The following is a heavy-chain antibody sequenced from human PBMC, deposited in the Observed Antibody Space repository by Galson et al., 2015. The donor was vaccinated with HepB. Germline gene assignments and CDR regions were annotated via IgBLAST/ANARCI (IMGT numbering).Heavy chain of an antibody. Sequence: SLRLSCAGAGFRFSKSTMAWVRQVPGTALERVSAVTGGGKLPSFVDSQRGRFSISQDISQNTVHLQMNRLRVEDTAIYHCAKVAILGATPHYFDFLGRGTLVTVSS. V-gene: IGHV3-23*01. D-gene: IGHD3-16*01. CDR3: AKVAILGATPHYFDF. CDR1: GFRFSKST. J-gene: IGHJ4*02. CDR2: VTGGGKLP.